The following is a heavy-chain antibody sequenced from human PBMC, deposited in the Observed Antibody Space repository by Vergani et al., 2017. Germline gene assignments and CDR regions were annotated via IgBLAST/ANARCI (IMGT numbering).Heavy chain of an antibody. CDR1: GGSISSYY. Sequence: QVQLQESGPGLVKPSETLSLTCTVSGGSISSYYWSWIRQPPGKGLEWIGYIYYSGSTNYKPSLKSRVTISVDTSKNQFSLKLSSVTAADTAVYYCARLSIAAAGFSFDYWGQGTLVTVSS. J-gene: IGHJ4*02. CDR3: ARLSIAAAGFSFDY. V-gene: IGHV4-59*01. CDR2: IYYSGST. D-gene: IGHD6-13*01.